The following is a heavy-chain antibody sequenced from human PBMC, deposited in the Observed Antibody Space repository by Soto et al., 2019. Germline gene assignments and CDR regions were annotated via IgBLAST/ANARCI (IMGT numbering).Heavy chain of an antibody. CDR3: ARAHSSGWPYYFDY. J-gene: IGHJ4*02. CDR1: GFTFSSYS. CDR2: ISSSSSYI. Sequence: GESLRLSCAASGFTFSSYSMNWVRQAPGKGLEWVSSISSSSSYIYYADSVKGRFTISRDNAKNSLYLQMNSLRAEDTAVYYCARAHSSGWPYYFDYWGQGTLVTVSS. D-gene: IGHD6-19*01. V-gene: IGHV3-21*01.